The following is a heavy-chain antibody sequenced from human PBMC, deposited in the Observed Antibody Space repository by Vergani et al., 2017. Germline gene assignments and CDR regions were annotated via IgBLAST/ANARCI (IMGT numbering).Heavy chain of an antibody. CDR3: ARRSGIVYDIFSGTQYFFDF. CDR2: IYRTGRT. D-gene: IGHD3-9*01. J-gene: IGHJ4*02. CDR1: GFSIDNGYY. V-gene: IGHV4-38-2*01. Sequence: QVQLQESGPGLVKPSETLSLTCAVSGFSIDNGYYWDWLRQPPGKGLEWIGSIYRTGRTHFNPYLKSRVTISVETSNNHFSLRLNSLTAADTAVYYCARRSGIVYDIFSGTQYFFDFWGQGTLVTVSS.